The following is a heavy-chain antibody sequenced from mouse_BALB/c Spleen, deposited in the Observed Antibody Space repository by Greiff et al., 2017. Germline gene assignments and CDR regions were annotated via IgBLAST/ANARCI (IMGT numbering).Heavy chain of an antibody. V-gene: IGHV3-8*02. D-gene: IGHD1-1*01. CDR2: ISYSGST. CDR3: ARYGGITTVVNYFDY. CDR1: GDSITSGY. Sequence: VQLQQSGPSLVKPSQTLSLTCSVTGDSITSGYWNWIRKFPGNKLEYMGYISYSGSTYYNPSLKSRISITRDTSKNQYYLQLNSVTTEDTATYYCARYGGITTVVNYFDYWGQGTTLTVSS. J-gene: IGHJ2*01.